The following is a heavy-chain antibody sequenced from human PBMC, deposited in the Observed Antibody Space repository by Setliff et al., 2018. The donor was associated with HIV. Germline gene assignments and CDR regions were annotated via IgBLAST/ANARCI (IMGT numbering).Heavy chain of an antibody. CDR2: IYYSGST. CDR1: GGSINRSNYY. Sequence: SETLSLTCTVPGGSINRSNYYWGWIRQPPGKGLEWIGSIYYSGSTYYNPSLKSRVTISVDTSKNQFSLKLSSVTAADTAVYYCAREEDYSNYGYYYGMDVWGQGTTVTVSS. J-gene: IGHJ6*02. CDR3: AREEDYSNYGYYYGMDV. D-gene: IGHD4-4*01. V-gene: IGHV4-39*02.